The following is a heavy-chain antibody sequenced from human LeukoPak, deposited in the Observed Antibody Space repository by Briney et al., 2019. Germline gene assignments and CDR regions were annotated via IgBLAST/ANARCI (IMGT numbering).Heavy chain of an antibody. CDR1: GFTFSSYS. CDR3: AREGQDAFDI. V-gene: IGHV3-48*01. J-gene: IGHJ3*02. CDR2: ISSSSSTI. Sequence: GGSLRLSCAASGFTFSSYSMNWVRQAPGKGLEWVSYISSSSSTIYYADSVKGRFTISRDNAKNSLYLQMNSLRAEDTAMYYCAREGQDAFDIWGQGTMVTVSS.